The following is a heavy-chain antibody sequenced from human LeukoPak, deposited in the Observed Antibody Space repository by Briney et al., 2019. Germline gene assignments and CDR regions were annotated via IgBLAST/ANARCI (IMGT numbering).Heavy chain of an antibody. CDR2: ISYSGTT. Sequence: LRLSCAASGFTFSSYAMHWVRQPPRKGLEWIGTISYSGTTHDNPSLKSRVIISVDTSKKQFSLRLSSVTAADTAAYYCARGLSVGRGVNKLYYFDYWGQGPLVTVSS. CDR1: GFTFSSYA. V-gene: IGHV4-34*01. D-gene: IGHD3-10*01. CDR3: ARGLSVGRGVNKLYYFDY. J-gene: IGHJ4*02.